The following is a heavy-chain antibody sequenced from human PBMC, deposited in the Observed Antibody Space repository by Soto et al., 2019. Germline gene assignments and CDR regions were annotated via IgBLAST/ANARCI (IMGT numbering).Heavy chain of an antibody. V-gene: IGHV3-30-3*01. D-gene: IGHD6-19*01. CDR1: GVTFSISA. CDR2: ISYDGSIK. J-gene: IGHJ4*02. CDR3: ARAEAVAGPYYFDY. Sequence: GGSLRLSCAASGVTFSISAMHWVRQAPGKGLEWVAVISYDGSIKYYADSVKGRFTISRDNSKNTLYLQMNGLRAEDTAVYYCARAEAVAGPYYFDYWGQGTLVTVSS.